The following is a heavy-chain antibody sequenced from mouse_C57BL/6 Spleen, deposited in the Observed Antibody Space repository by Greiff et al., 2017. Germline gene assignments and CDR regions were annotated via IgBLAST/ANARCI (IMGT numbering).Heavy chain of an antibody. Sequence: VQLQQPGAELVMPGASVKLSCKASGYTFTSYWMHWVKQRPGQGLEWIGEIDPSDSYTNYNQKFKGKSTLTVDKSSSTAYMQLSSLTSEDSAVYYCARGYYSGSIRWYFDVWGTGTTVTVSS. CDR2: IDPSDSYT. CDR3: ARGYYSGSIRWYFDV. V-gene: IGHV1-69*01. J-gene: IGHJ1*03. D-gene: IGHD1-1*01. CDR1: GYTFTSYW.